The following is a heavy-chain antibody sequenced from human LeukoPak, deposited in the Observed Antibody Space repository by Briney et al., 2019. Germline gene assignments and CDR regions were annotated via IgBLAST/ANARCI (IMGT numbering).Heavy chain of an antibody. V-gene: IGHV1-2*02. CDR3: ARDLEGTSCD. CDR1: GYTFTGYY. J-gene: IGHJ4*02. Sequence: ASVKVSCKASGYTFTGYYMHWVRQAPGQGLEWMGWINPNSGGTNYAQKFQGRVTMTRDTSISTAYMELSSLRSEDTAVYYCARDLEGTSCDWGQGTLVTVSS. CDR2: INPNSGGT. D-gene: IGHD2-2*01.